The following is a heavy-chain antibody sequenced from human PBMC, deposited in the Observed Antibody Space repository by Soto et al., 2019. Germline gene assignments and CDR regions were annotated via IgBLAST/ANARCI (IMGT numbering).Heavy chain of an antibody. J-gene: IGHJ4*02. CDR1: GFTFSSYG. V-gene: IGHV3-30*18. CDR3: AKGNYGDYFDY. CDR2: ISYDGSNK. Sequence: GGSLRLSCAASGFTFSSYGMHWVRQAPGKGLEWVAVISYDGSNKYYADSVKGRFTISRDNSKNTLYLQMNSLRAEDTAVYYCAKGNYGDYFDYWGQGTLVTVSS. D-gene: IGHD4-17*01.